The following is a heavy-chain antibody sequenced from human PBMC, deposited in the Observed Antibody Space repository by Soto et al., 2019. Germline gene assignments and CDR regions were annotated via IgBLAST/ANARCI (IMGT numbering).Heavy chain of an antibody. Sequence: QITLKESGPTLVKPTQTLTLTCTFSGFSLKTGGVGVGWIRQPPGKALEWLALIYWDEDKRNSPSLNSRLTITKDTSKTQVVLTMTNVDPVDTATYSCAHSIIGLDWFDPWDQGTLVTVSS. D-gene: IGHD5-12*01. CDR2: IYWDEDK. CDR1: GFSLKTGGVG. V-gene: IGHV2-5*02. CDR3: AHSIIGLDWFDP. J-gene: IGHJ5*02.